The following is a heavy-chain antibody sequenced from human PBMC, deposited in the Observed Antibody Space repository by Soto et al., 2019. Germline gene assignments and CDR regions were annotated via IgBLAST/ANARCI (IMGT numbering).Heavy chain of an antibody. D-gene: IGHD3-3*01. CDR2: ISPYNGNT. J-gene: IGHJ4*02. CDR3: ARDFGSDLSAPGEVFDY. CDR1: GYFFTSYG. V-gene: IGHV1-18*04. Sequence: ASVKVACKASGYFFTSYGISWVRQAPGQGLEWMGWISPYNGNTKYAQNFQGRVTMTTDTSTYTAYMELRRLRSDDPAVYYCARDFGSDLSAPGEVFDYWGQGTLVTVSS.